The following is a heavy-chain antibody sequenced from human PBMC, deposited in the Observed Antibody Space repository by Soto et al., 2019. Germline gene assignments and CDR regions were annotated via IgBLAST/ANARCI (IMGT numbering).Heavy chain of an antibody. D-gene: IGHD5-18*01. Sequence: SETLSLTCTVSGGSISSSSYYWGWIRQPPGKGLEWIGSIYYSGSTYYNPSLKSRVTISVDTSKNQFSLKLSSVTAADTAVYYCARQGYSYCTLYYSDYLGQGTLVTVSS. V-gene: IGHV4-39*01. J-gene: IGHJ4*02. CDR3: ARQGYSYCTLYYSDY. CDR2: IYYSGST. CDR1: GGSISSSSYY.